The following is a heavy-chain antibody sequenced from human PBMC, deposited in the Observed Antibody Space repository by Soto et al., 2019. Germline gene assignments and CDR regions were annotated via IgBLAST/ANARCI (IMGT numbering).Heavy chain of an antibody. CDR1: GGTFSSYA. D-gene: IGHD3-10*01. CDR3: AREYYYGSGSYPWSH. CDR2: IIPIFGTA. V-gene: IGHV1-69*13. J-gene: IGHJ4*02. Sequence: SVKVSCKASGGTFSSYAISWVRQAPGQGLEWMGGIIPIFGTANYAQKFQGRVTITADESTSTAYMELSSLRSEDTAVYYCAREYYYGSGSYPWSHWGQGTLVTVSS.